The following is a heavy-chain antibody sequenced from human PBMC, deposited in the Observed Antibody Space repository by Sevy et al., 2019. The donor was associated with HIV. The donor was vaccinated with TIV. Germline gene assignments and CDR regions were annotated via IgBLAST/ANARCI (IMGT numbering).Heavy chain of an antibody. CDR3: ARGKRMGIYGMDV. CDR1: GGSISSYY. Sequence: SETLSLTCTVSGGSISSYYWSWIRQPPGKGLEWIGYIYYSGSTNYNPSLKSRVTISVDTSKNQFSLKLSSVTAADTAVYYCARGKRMGIYGMDVWGQGTTVTVSS. CDR2: IYYSGST. D-gene: IGHD6-13*01. J-gene: IGHJ6*02. V-gene: IGHV4-59*01.